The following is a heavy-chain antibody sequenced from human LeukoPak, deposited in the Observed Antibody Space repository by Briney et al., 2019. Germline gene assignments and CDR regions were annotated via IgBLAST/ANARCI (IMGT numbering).Heavy chain of an antibody. D-gene: IGHD6-25*01. Sequence: PGGSLRLSCAASGFTFSSYAMHWVRQAPGKGLEWVAVISYDGSNKYYADSVKGRFTISRDNSKNTLYLQMNSLRAEDTAVYYCARDLSSTSPAAVMYYWGPGTLVTVSS. V-gene: IGHV3-30-3*01. CDR1: GFTFSSYA. J-gene: IGHJ4*02. CDR3: ARDLSSTSPAAVMYY. CDR2: ISYDGSNK.